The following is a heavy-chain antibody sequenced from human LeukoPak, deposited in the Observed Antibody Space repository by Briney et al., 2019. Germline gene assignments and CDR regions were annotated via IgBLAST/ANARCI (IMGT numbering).Heavy chain of an antibody. CDR3: ASRDGYNSKDY. CDR2: INSDGSST. J-gene: IGHJ4*02. V-gene: IGHV3-74*01. CDR1: GFTFSSYW. D-gene: IGHD5-24*01. Sequence: GGSLRLSCAASGFTFSSYWMHWVRQAPGKGLVWVSRINSDGSSTSYADSVKGRFTISRDNAKNTLYLQMNSLRAEDTAVYYCASRDGYNSKDYWGQGTLVTVSS.